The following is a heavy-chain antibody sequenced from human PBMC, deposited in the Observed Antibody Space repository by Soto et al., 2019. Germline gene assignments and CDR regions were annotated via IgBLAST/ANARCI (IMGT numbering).Heavy chain of an antibody. Sequence: PWGSLRLSCAASGFTFSGYSMNWVRQASGKGLEWVSSISSGSTYIYYAYSVKVRFTISRDNAKNSLYLQMNSLRAEDTDVYYCAGGGFGGRDRYLAXRGRCTQVNVS. V-gene: IGHV3-21*01. CDR3: AGGGFGGRDRYLAX. CDR1: GFTFSGYS. CDR2: ISSGSTYI. J-gene: IGHJ2*01. D-gene: IGHD3-10*01.